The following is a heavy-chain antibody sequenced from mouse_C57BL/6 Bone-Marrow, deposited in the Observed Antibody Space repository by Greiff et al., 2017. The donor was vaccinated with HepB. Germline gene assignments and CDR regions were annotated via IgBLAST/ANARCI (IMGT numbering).Heavy chain of an antibody. D-gene: IGHD1-1*01. CDR3: ARERVITTVVATRWYFDV. J-gene: IGHJ1*03. CDR2: ISNGGGST. Sequence: EVMLVESGGGLVQPGGSLKLSCAASGFTFSDYYMYWVRQTPEKRLEWVAYISNGGGSTYYPDTVNGRFTIARDNAKKPLYLQMRRLKSEDTAMYYCARERVITTVVATRWYFDVWGTGTTVTVSS. V-gene: IGHV5-12*01. CDR1: GFTFSDYY.